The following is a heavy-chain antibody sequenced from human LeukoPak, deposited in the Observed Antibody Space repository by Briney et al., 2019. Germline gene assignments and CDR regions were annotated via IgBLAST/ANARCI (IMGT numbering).Heavy chain of an antibody. CDR3: ATTPALAVAGTLDPKE. J-gene: IGHJ4*02. Sequence: SETLSLTCTVSGGSISYSSYYWGWIRQPPGKGLEWIGSIYYTGSSYYNPSLKSRVTISVDTSKNQFSLKLRSVTAADTAVYYCATTPALAVAGTLDPKEWGQGTLVTVSS. CDR1: GGSISYSSYY. V-gene: IGHV4-39*01. D-gene: IGHD6-19*01. CDR2: IYYTGSS.